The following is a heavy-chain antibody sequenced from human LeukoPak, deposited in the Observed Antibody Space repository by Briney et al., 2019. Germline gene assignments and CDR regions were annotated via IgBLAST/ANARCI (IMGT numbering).Heavy chain of an antibody. V-gene: IGHV3-11*01. CDR1: GFTFSGYY. CDR2: ISSSGSTI. Sequence: GSLRLFCEASGFTFSGYYMSWMRQAPGKGLEWVSYISSSGSTIYYADSVKGRFTISRDNAKNSLYLQMNSLRAEDTAVYYCARGLTGTPAGDYWGQGTLVTVSS. J-gene: IGHJ4*01. CDR3: ARGLTGTPAGDY. D-gene: IGHD1-20*01.